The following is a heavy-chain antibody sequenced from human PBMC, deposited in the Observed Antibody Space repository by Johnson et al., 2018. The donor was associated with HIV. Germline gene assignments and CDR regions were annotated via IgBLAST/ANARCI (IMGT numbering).Heavy chain of an antibody. CDR2: INSDGSST. D-gene: IGHD5-18*01. CDR3: PRETNSALAGDAFDI. J-gene: IGHJ3*02. V-gene: IGHV3-74*01. CDR1: GFIFNNAW. Sequence: VQLVESGGGLVKPGGSLRLSCAASGFIFNNAWMHWVRQAPGKGLVWVSRINSDGSSTTYADSVKGRFTISRDNANNTLYLQITSLRAEDTAVYYCPRETNSALAGDAFDIWGQGTIVTVSS.